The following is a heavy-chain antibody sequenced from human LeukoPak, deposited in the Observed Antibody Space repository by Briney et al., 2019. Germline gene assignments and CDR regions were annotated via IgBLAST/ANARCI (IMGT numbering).Heavy chain of an antibody. D-gene: IGHD3-22*01. CDR3: ARDSNYYDSSGYYYVVGFDY. Sequence: ASVKVSCKASGYTFTSYGISWVRQAPGQGLEWMGLISAYNGNTNYAQKLQGRVTMTTDTSTSTAYMELRSLRSDDTAVYYCARDSNYYDSSGYYYVVGFDYWGQGTLVTVSS. CDR1: GYTFTSYG. J-gene: IGHJ4*02. V-gene: IGHV1-18*01. CDR2: ISAYNGNT.